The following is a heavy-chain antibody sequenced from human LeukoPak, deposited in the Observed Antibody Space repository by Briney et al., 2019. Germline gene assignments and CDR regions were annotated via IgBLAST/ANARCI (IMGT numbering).Heavy chain of an antibody. CDR2: ISYDGSNK. Sequence: PGRSLRLSCAASGFTFSSYAMHWVRQAPGKGLEWVAVISYDGSNKYYADSVKGRFTTSRDNSKNTLYLQMNSLRAEDTAVYYCARDRIRFLEWLSPWFDPWGQGTLVTVSS. CDR1: GFTFSSYA. V-gene: IGHV3-30*01. CDR3: ARDRIRFLEWLSPWFDP. D-gene: IGHD3-3*01. J-gene: IGHJ5*02.